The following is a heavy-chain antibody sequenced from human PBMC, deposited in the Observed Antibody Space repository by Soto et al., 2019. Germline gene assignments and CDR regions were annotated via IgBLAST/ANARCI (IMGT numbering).Heavy chain of an antibody. CDR2: ISGSGGSA. J-gene: IGHJ3*01. CDR1: ALTFSNYA. CDR3: VREDSAWDSRGSFDF. V-gene: IGHV3-23*01. D-gene: IGHD6-19*01. Sequence: GGSLRLSCAASALTFSNYAMNWVRQAPGKGLEWVSVISGSGGSASYADSVQGRFTISRDNSKNTLYLQMNSLRAEDTAIYYCVREDSAWDSRGSFDFWGRGTMVTVS.